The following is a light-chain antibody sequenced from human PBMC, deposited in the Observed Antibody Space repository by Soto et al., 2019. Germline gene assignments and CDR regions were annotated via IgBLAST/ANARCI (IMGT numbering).Light chain of an antibody. CDR1: QSVSSSY. V-gene: IGKV3-20*01. CDR3: QQYGSSQFT. J-gene: IGKJ3*01. Sequence: EIVLTQSPGTLSLSPGERATLSCRASQSVSSSYLAWYQQKPGQAPRLLIYGASSRATGIPARFSGSGSGTDFTLTISRLAPEDFAVYYCQQYGSSQFTFGPGTKVDIK. CDR2: GAS.